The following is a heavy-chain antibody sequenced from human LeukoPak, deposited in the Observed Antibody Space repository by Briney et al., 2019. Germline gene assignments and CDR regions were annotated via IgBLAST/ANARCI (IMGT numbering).Heavy chain of an antibody. J-gene: IGHJ4*02. CDR1: GFTFSSYG. D-gene: IGHD1-26*01. V-gene: IGHV3-30*02. CDR2: IRYDGNYK. CDR3: AKEGPGPHSGSYLRGYYFDY. Sequence: GGSLRLSCAASGFTFSSYGMHWVRQAPGKGLEWVAFIRYDGNYKYYPDSVKGRFTISRDDSKKMVYLQMNSLRAEDTAVYYCAKEGPGPHSGSYLRGYYFDYWGQGTLVTVSS.